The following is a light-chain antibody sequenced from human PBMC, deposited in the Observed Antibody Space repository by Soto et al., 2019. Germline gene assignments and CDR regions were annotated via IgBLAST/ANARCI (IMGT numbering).Light chain of an antibody. CDR2: AAS. V-gene: IGKV1-39*01. J-gene: IGKJ1*01. Sequence: DIQMTQSPSSLSASVGDRVTITCRASHSISSYLHWYQQKPGKAPQLLIYAASSLQSGVPSKFSGSGSVTEFTLAISSLQPVDYATYYCLQTYSTPWTFGQGTKVEI. CDR1: HSISSY. CDR3: LQTYSTPWT.